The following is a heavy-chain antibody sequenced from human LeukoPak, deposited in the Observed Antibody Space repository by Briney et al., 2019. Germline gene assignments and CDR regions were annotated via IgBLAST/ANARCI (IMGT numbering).Heavy chain of an antibody. V-gene: IGHV3-48*02. CDR1: GFTFSTYT. D-gene: IGHD2-21*02. CDR2: ISSTSSTI. CDR3: ARARGDDY. Sequence: PGGSLRLSCVASGFTFSTYTMNWVRQASGKGLEWVSSISSTSSTISYADSVKGRFTISRDNAKNSLYLQMNSLRDEDTAVYYCARARGDDYWGQGTLVTVSS. J-gene: IGHJ4*02.